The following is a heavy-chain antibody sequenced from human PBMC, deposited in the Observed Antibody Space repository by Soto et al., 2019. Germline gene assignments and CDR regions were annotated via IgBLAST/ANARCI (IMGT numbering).Heavy chain of an antibody. Sequence: EVQLVESGGGLVQPGGSLRLSCAASGFTFSIYEMNWVRQAPGKGLEWVSYISGSGTTIYYADSVKGRFTISRDNAKKSLYLQMNSLRAEDTAVYYCARDFYYGSGRFDYWGQGTLVTVSS. CDR2: ISGSGTTI. CDR3: ARDFYYGSGRFDY. J-gene: IGHJ4*02. CDR1: GFTFSIYE. V-gene: IGHV3-48*03. D-gene: IGHD3-10*01.